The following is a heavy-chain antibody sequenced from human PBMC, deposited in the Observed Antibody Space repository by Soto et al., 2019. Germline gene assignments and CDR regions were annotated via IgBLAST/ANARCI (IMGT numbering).Heavy chain of an antibody. V-gene: IGHV3-33*01. J-gene: IGHJ6*03. D-gene: IGHD6-13*01. CDR3: ARDRSRVHYYYYMDV. CDR1: GFTFSSYG. CDR2: IWYDGSNK. Sequence: GGSLRLSCAASGFTFSSYGMHWVRQAPGKGLEWVAVIWYDGSNKYYADSVKGRFTISRDNSKNTLYLQMNSLRAEDTAVYYCARDRSRVHYYYYMDVWGKGTTVTVSS.